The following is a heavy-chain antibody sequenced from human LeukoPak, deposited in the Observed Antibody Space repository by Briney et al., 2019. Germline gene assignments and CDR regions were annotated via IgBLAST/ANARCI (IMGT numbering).Heavy chain of an antibody. Sequence: PGGSLRLSCAASGFTFSSYSMNWVRQAPGKGLEWVSSISSSSSYIYYADSVKGRFTISRENANNSMYLQMNSLRAEDTAVYYCASGVTTAYYYYYMDVWGKGTTVTVSS. CDR2: ISSSSSYI. J-gene: IGHJ6*03. D-gene: IGHD4-17*01. CDR3: ASGVTTAYYYYYMDV. CDR1: GFTFSSYS. V-gene: IGHV3-21*01.